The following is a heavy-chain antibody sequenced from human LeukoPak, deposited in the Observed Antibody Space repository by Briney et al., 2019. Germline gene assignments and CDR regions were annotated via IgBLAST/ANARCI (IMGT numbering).Heavy chain of an antibody. CDR3: ARLDSSGYYYYGTDV. CDR1: GFTVSSNY. V-gene: IGHV3-66*01. CDR2: ISSGGST. D-gene: IGHD6-19*01. Sequence: PGGSLRLSCAASGFTVSSNYMNWVRQAPGKGLEWVSVISSGGSTHYADSVRGRFTISRDNSKNTLYLHVNSLRAEDTAVYYCARLDSSGYYYYGTDVWGQGTTVTVS. J-gene: IGHJ6*02.